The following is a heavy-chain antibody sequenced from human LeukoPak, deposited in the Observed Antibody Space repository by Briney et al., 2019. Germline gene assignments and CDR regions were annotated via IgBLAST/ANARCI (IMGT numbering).Heavy chain of an antibody. J-gene: IGHJ4*02. D-gene: IGHD2-2*01. CDR2: IYYSGGT. Sequence: SETLSLTCTVSGGSISSYYWSWIRQPPGKGLEWIGYIYYSGGTNYNPSLKSRVTISVDTSKNQFSLKLSSVTAADTAVYYCASIRVGYCSSTSCSRWGYYFDYWGQGTLVTVSS. V-gene: IGHV4-59*01. CDR3: ASIRVGYCSSTSCSRWGYYFDY. CDR1: GGSISSYY.